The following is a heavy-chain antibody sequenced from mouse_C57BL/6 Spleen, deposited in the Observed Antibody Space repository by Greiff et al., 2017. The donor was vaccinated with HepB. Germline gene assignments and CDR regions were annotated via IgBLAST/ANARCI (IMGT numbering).Heavy chain of an antibody. D-gene: IGHD2-4*01. J-gene: IGHJ4*01. Sequence: QVQLKQSGAELVKPGASVKISCKASGYAFSSYWMNWVKQRPGKGLEWIGQIYPGDGDTNYNGKFKGKATLTADKSSSTAYMQLSSLTSEDSAVYFCARSEGSHSKYEYDVYYAMDYWGQGTSVTVSS. CDR1: GYAFSSYW. CDR3: ARSEGSHSKYEYDVYYAMDY. V-gene: IGHV1-80*01. CDR2: IYPGDGDT.